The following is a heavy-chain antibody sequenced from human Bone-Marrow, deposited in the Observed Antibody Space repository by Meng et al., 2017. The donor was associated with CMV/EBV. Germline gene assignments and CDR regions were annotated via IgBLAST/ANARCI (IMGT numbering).Heavy chain of an antibody. D-gene: IGHD4-17*01. V-gene: IGHV4-34*01. Sequence: FSGYYWSWIRQPPGKGLEWIGEINHSGSTNYNPSLKSRVTISVDTSKNQFSLKLSSVTAADTAVYYYAREDDYGDYKENYYYYGMDVWGQGTTVTVSS. CDR2: INHSGST. CDR3: AREDDYGDYKENYYYYGMDV. CDR1: FSGYY. J-gene: IGHJ6*02.